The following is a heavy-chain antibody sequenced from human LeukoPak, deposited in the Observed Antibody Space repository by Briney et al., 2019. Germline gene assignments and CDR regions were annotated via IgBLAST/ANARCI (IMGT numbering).Heavy chain of an antibody. Sequence: GGSLRLSCAASGFTVSSNYMSWVRQAPGKGLEWVSGISWNSGNIGYADSVKGRFTISRDNAKNSLFLQMNSLRAEDTALYYCAKDYCSSTTCYYNYWGQGTLVTVSS. CDR1: GFTVSSNY. CDR3: AKDYCSSTTCYYNY. D-gene: IGHD2-2*01. J-gene: IGHJ4*02. V-gene: IGHV3-9*01. CDR2: ISWNSGNI.